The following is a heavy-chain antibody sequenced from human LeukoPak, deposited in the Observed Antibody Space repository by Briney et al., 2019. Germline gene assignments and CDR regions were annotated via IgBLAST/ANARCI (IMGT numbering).Heavy chain of an antibody. D-gene: IGHD3-10*01. Sequence: PSETLSLTCTVSGYSISSGYYWGWIRQPPGKGLEWIGSIYHSGSTYYNPSLKSRVTISVDTSKNQFFLKLSSVTAADTAVYYCARDMGGDYWGQGTLVTVSS. CDR3: ARDMGGDY. CDR2: IYHSGST. V-gene: IGHV4-38-2*02. CDR1: GYSISSGYY. J-gene: IGHJ4*02.